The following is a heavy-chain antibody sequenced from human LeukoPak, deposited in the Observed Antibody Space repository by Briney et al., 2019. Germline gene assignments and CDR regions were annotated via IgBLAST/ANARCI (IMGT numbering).Heavy chain of an antibody. CDR3: AKDRGYYYDSSGSAKDY. CDR1: GFIFSSYW. Sequence: GGSLRLSCAASGFIFSSYWMHWVRQAPGKGLVWVSRINSDGSSTNYADSVKGRFTISRDNAKNSLYLQMNSLRAEDTALYYCAKDRGYYYDSSGSAKDYWGQGTLVTVSS. D-gene: IGHD3-22*01. V-gene: IGHV3-74*01. J-gene: IGHJ4*02. CDR2: INSDGSST.